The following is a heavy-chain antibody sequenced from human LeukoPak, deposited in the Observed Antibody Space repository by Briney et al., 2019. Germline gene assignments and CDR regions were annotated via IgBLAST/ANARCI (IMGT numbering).Heavy chain of an antibody. V-gene: IGHV1-2*02. Sequence: ASVKVSCKASGYTFTGYYMHWVRQAPGQGLEWMGWINPNSGGTNYAQKFQGRVTMTRDTSISTAYMELSRLRSDDTAVYYCARDTALPTDEIVGATTAFDIWGQGTMVTVSS. J-gene: IGHJ3*02. CDR1: GYTFTGYY. CDR2: INPNSGGT. CDR3: ARDTALPTDEIVGATTAFDI. D-gene: IGHD1-26*01.